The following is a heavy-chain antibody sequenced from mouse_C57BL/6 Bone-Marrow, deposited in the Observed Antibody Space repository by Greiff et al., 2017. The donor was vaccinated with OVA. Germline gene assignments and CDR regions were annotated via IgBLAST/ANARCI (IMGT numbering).Heavy chain of an antibody. CDR1: GYTFTSYW. V-gene: IGHV1-52*01. CDR2: IDPSDSET. D-gene: IGHD3-2*02. CDR3: ARREGSGYGFAY. Sequence: QVQLQQPGAELVRPGSSVKLSCKASGYTFTSYWMHWVKQRPIQGLEWIGNIDPSDSETHYNQKFKDKATLTVDKSSSTAYMQLSSLTSEDSAVYYCARREGSGYGFAYWGQGTLVTGSA. J-gene: IGHJ3*01.